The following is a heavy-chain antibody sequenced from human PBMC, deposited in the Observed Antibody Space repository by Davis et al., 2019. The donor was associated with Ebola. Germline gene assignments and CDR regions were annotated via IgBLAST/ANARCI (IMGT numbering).Heavy chain of an antibody. Sequence: MPSETLSLTCTVSGGSISSYYWSWIRQPPGKGLEWIGYIYYTGSTSYNPSLKSRLTISVDTSKNQFSLKLSSVTAADTAVYYCSRDDRYCSSSRCDVFDVWGQGAMVTVSS. CDR3: SRDDRYCSSSRCDVFDV. J-gene: IGHJ3*01. CDR2: IYYTGST. V-gene: IGHV4-59*12. D-gene: IGHD2-21*01. CDR1: GGSISSYY.